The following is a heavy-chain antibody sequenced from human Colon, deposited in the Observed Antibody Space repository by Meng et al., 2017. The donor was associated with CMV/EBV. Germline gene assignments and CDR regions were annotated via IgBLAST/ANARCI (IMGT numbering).Heavy chain of an antibody. J-gene: IGHJ4*02. CDR2: INPRVHTT. CDR3: ARDLSGPPRGSHFNF. CDR1: GYTFTHFY. Sequence: ASVKVSCKTSGYTFTHFYIHWVRLAPGHGLEWVGLINPRVHTTNFAQKFQGRITMTADTSTSTVFMELTSLRSEDTAVYYCARDLSGPPRGSHFNFWGQGTLVTVSS. V-gene: IGHV1-46*01. D-gene: IGHD5-12*01.